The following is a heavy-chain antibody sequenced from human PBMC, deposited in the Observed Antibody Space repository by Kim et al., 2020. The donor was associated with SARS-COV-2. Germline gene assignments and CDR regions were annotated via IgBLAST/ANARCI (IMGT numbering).Heavy chain of an antibody. J-gene: IGHJ6*02. CDR1: GFTFSSYA. V-gene: IGHV3-23*01. D-gene: IGHD3-9*01. Sequence: GGSLRLSCAASGFTFSSYAMSWVLQAPGKGLEWVSAMSGSGGSTYYADSVKGRFTISRDNSKNTLYLQMNSLRAEDTAVYYCAKENYDILTGFSHYGMDVWGQGTTVTVSS. CDR3: AKENYDILTGFSHYGMDV. CDR2: MSGSGGST.